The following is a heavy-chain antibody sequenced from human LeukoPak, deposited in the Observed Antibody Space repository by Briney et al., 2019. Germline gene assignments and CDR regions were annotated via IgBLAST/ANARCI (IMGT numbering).Heavy chain of an antibody. D-gene: IGHD6-19*01. Sequence: GGSLRLSCAVSGFTFSTYWMDWVRQVPGKGLVWVPRISADGSNTAYADSVKGRFTISRDNAKNTMYLQMSSLRAEDTAVYYCAKRGDGGAWYDYWGQGTLVIVSS. CDR2: ISADGSNT. CDR1: GFTFSTYW. J-gene: IGHJ4*02. CDR3: AKRGDGGAWYDY. V-gene: IGHV3-74*01.